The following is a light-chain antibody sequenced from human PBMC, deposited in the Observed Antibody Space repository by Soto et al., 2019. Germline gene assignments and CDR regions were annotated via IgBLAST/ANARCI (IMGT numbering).Light chain of an antibody. J-gene: IGKJ4*01. CDR3: QQYGSSPLT. V-gene: IGKV3-20*01. Sequence: EIVLTQSPATLSLSPGERATLSCRASQSVNNDFLAWYQQKPGHAPRLLIYAGSYRATGIADRVSGSGSGTYFTLTISRLEPEDFAVYYCQQYGSSPLTFGGGTKVEIK. CDR2: AGS. CDR1: QSVNNDF.